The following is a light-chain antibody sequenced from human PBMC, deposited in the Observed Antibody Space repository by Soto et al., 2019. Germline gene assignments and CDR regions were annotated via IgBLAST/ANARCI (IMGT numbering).Light chain of an antibody. V-gene: IGKV3-20*01. CDR3: QHYDSCPLFT. CDR2: AAS. Sequence: EIVLTQSPGTLSLSPGERATLSCSPSQSVSSTYLAWYQQKPGQAPRLLIYAASSPATGITDRFSGSGSWTAFTLTISRREPEDFAIYYYQHYDSCPLFTFGPGTKVDIK. J-gene: IGKJ3*01. CDR1: QSVSSTY.